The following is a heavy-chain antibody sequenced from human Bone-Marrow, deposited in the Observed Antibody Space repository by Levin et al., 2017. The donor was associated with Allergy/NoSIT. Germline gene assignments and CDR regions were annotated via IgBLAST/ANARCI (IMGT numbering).Heavy chain of an antibody. Sequence: ASVKVSCTTSGYTFTEYYIQWVRQAPGQGPEWMAWTNPNTGVTNYAQRFQGRVTMNRDTSLSTVYMELSGLRSDDTDVYYCVSGHKLRAFATRYHDYMWGTIRRYFLDFWGQGTLVTVSS. CDR3: VSGHKLRAFATRYHDYMWGTIRRYFLDF. D-gene: IGHD3-16*01. CDR2: TNPNTGVT. J-gene: IGHJ4*02. CDR1: GYTFTEYY. V-gene: IGHV1-2*02.